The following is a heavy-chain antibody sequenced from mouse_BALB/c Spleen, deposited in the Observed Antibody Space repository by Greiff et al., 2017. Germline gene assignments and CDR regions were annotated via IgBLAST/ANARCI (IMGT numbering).Heavy chain of an antibody. J-gene: IGHJ3*01. Sequence: EVKLMESGPSLVKPSQTLSLTCSVTGDSITSGYWNWIRKFPGNKLEYMGYISYSGSTYYNPSLKSRISITRDTSKNQYYLQLNSVTTEDTATYYCARGGNYYGSSYDWFAYWGQGTLVTVSA. D-gene: IGHD1-1*01. V-gene: IGHV3-8*02. CDR2: ISYSGST. CDR3: ARGGNYYGSSYDWFAY. CDR1: GDSITSGY.